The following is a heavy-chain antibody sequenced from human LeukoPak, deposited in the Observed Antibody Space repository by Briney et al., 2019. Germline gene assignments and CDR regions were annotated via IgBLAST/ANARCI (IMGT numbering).Heavy chain of an antibody. J-gene: IGHJ4*02. CDR1: AFTFSTYA. CDR2: ISYDGSNK. Sequence: GGSLRLSCAASAFTFSTYAMHWVRQAPGKGLEWVAVISYDGSNKYYADSVKSRFTISRDNSKNTLYLQMNSLRAEDTAVYYCARDPYPIVVVVAATASYFDYWGQGTLVTVSS. D-gene: IGHD2-15*01. V-gene: IGHV3-30-3*01. CDR3: ARDPYPIVVVVAATASYFDY.